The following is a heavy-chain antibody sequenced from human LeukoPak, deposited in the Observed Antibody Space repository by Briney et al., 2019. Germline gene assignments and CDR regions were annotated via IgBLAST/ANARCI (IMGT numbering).Heavy chain of an antibody. Sequence: GGSLRLSCAASGFTFSDYYMSWIRQAPGKGLEWVSYISSSGSTIYYADSVKGRFTISRDNAKNSLYLQMNSLRAEDTAVYYCARGVGCSSTSCYFDYYMDVWGKGTTVTISS. CDR3: ARGVGCSSTSCYFDYYMDV. J-gene: IGHJ6*03. CDR2: ISSSGSTI. V-gene: IGHV3-11*01. D-gene: IGHD2-2*01. CDR1: GFTFSDYY.